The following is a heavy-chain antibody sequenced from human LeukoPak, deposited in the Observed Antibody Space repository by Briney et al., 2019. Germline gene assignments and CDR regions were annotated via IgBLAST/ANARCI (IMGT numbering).Heavy chain of an antibody. Sequence: GASVKVSCKASGGAFNRNTINWVRQAPGQGLEWMGGIIPIFGTANYAQKFQGRVTITADESTSTAYMELSSLRSEDTAVYYCARDPYSSGWYAWFDPWGQGTLVTVSS. CDR2: IIPIFGTA. D-gene: IGHD6-19*01. J-gene: IGHJ5*02. V-gene: IGHV1-69*13. CDR3: ARDPYSSGWYAWFDP. CDR1: GGAFNRNT.